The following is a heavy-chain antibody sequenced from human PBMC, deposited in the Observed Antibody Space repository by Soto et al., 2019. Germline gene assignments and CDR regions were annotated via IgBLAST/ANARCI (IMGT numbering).Heavy chain of an antibody. Sequence: PGGSLRLSCAASGFTFSSYAMSWVRQAPGKGLEWVSAISGSGGSTYYADSVKGRFTISRDNSKNTLYLQMNGLRAEDTAVYYCAKDQGDSSGWYPLCDYWGQGTLVTVSS. D-gene: IGHD6-19*01. CDR3: AKDQGDSSGWYPLCDY. V-gene: IGHV3-23*01. J-gene: IGHJ4*02. CDR1: GFTFSSYA. CDR2: ISGSGGST.